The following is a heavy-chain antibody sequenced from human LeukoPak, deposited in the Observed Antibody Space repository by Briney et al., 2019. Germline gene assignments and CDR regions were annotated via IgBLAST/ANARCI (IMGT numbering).Heavy chain of an antibody. CDR2: ISGSGGST. J-gene: IGHJ6*03. Sequence: GGSLRLSCAASGFTFSSYAMSRVRQAPGKGLEWVSGISGSGGSTYYADSVKGRFTISRDNSKNTLYLQMNSLRAEDTAVYYCAKDLGTYGDGDYYYYMDVWGKGTTVTVSS. D-gene: IGHD4-17*01. CDR3: AKDLGTYGDGDYYYYMDV. CDR1: GFTFSSYA. V-gene: IGHV3-23*01.